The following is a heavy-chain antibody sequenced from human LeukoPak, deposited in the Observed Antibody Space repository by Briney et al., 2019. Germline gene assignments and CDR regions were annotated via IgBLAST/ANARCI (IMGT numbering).Heavy chain of an antibody. CDR1: GYTFTSYG. Sequence: ASVKVSCKASGYTFTSYGISWVRQAPGQGLEWMGWISAYNGNTNYAQKLQGRVTMTTDTSTSTAYMELRSLRSDDTAVYYCARAVDIAMVGNPIDYWGQGTLVTVSS. CDR3: ARAVDIAMVGNPIDY. D-gene: IGHD5-18*01. J-gene: IGHJ4*02. V-gene: IGHV1-18*01. CDR2: ISAYNGNT.